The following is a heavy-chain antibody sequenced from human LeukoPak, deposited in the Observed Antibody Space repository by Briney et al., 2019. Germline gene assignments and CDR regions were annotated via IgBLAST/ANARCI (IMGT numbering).Heavy chain of an antibody. CDR1: GGSFSGYY. Sequence: SETLSLTCVVYGGSFSGYYWSRIRQSPGKGLEWIGEINHRGSTNYNPSLKRRVTISLDTSKNQFSLKLSSVTAAGTAVYYCAKSLYGSGSYYNWFDPWGQGTLVTVSS. CDR2: INHRGST. CDR3: AKSLYGSGSYYNWFDP. J-gene: IGHJ5*02. D-gene: IGHD3-10*01. V-gene: IGHV4-34*01.